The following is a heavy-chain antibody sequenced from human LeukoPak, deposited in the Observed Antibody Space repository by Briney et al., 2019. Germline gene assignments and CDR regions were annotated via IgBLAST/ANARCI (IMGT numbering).Heavy chain of an antibody. V-gene: IGHV3-30*02. CDR3: AKDRQTITIFGVVNTPRANFDY. Sequence: GGSLRLSCAASGFSLSRYDIHWVHQAPGKGLEWVAFIRYDGSNKNYADSVKGRFTISRDNFMSTVYLQMNSLRAEDTAVYYCAKDRQTITIFGVVNTPRANFDYWGQGTLVTVSS. CDR2: IRYDGSNK. D-gene: IGHD3-3*01. J-gene: IGHJ4*02. CDR1: GFSLSRYD.